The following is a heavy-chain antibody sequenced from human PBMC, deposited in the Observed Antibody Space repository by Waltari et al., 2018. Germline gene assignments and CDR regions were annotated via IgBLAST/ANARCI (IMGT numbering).Heavy chain of an antibody. CDR2: INYDGSST. D-gene: IGHD6-19*01. CDR3: AREDGWYYFDY. V-gene: IGHV3-74*01. Sequence: EVQLVESGGGLVQPGGSLRLSCVASGFIFSSYWMDWVRQAPGKGLVWVSRINYDGSSTTYADSVKGRFTISRDNSKNTLYLQMNSLRAEDTAVYYCAREDGWYYFDYWGQGTPVTVSS. CDR1: GFIFSSYW. J-gene: IGHJ4*02.